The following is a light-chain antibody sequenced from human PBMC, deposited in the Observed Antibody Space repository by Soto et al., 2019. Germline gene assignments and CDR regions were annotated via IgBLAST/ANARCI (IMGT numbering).Light chain of an antibody. CDR1: QSVSNSY. CDR2: GAS. V-gene: IGKV3-15*01. J-gene: IGKJ5*01. CDR3: QQYHNWPPIT. Sequence: EIVLTHSPGTLSLSTGERVTLSFSSSQSVSNSYLAWYQHKPGQAPRLLIYGASTRASGIPARFSGSGSETDFTLTISSLQSEDSAVYYCQQYHNWPPITFGHGTRLEIK.